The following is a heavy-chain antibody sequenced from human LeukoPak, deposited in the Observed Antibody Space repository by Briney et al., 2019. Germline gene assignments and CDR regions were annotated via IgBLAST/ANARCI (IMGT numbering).Heavy chain of an antibody. D-gene: IGHD3-22*01. CDR1: GFTVSSNY. CDR3: ARGDYYDSSGYYFPDAFDI. CDR2: ISTSGSTI. J-gene: IGHJ3*02. Sequence: GGSLRLSCAASGFTVSSNYMNWVRQAPGKGLEWVSFISTSGSTIYYADSVKGRFTISRDNSKNTLYLQMSSLRAEDTAVYYCARGDYYDSSGYYFPDAFDIWGQGTMVTVSS. V-gene: IGHV3-48*01.